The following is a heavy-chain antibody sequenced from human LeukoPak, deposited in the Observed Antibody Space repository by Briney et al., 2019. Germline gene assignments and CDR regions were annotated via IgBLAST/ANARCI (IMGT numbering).Heavy chain of an antibody. V-gene: IGHV3-48*03. J-gene: IGHJ3*02. CDR2: ISSSGSTI. CDR3: ARDYGAFDDAFDI. D-gene: IGHD4-17*01. Sequence: GGSLRLSCAASGFTFSSYEMNWVRQAPGKWLEWVSYISSSGSTIYYADSVKGRLTISRDNAKNSLYLQMNSLRAEDTAVYYCARDYGAFDDAFDIWGQGTMVTVSS. CDR1: GFTFSSYE.